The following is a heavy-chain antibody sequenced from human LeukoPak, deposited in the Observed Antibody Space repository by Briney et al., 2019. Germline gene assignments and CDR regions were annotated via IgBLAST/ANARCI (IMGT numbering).Heavy chain of an antibody. CDR3: ARHSEYDDLSWFGP. Sequence: SETLSLTCTVSGGSISGFSWSWIRQPPGKGLEWIGYMYYSGSTNYNPFFKGRVTISADMSKTHFSLKLSSVTAADTAVYYCARHSEYDDLSWFGPWGQGTLVTVSS. J-gene: IGHJ5*02. CDR1: GGSISGFS. D-gene: IGHD3-3*01. V-gene: IGHV4-59*08. CDR2: MYYSGST.